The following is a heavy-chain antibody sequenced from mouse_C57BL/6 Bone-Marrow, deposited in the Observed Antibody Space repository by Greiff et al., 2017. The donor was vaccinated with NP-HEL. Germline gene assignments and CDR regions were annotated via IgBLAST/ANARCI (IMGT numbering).Heavy chain of an antibody. V-gene: IGHV1-20*01. Sequence: EVKLRQSGPELVKPGDSVKISCKASGYSFTGYFMNWVMQSHGKSLEWIGRINPYNGDTFYNQKFKGKATLTVDKSSSTAHMELRSLTSEDSAVYYCARDVGYLFAYWGQGTLVTVSA. D-gene: IGHD2-2*01. CDR1: GYSFTGYF. CDR2: INPYNGDT. J-gene: IGHJ3*01. CDR3: ARDVGYLFAY.